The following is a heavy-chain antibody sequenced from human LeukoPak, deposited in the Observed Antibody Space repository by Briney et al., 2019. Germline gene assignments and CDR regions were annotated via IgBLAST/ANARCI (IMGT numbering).Heavy chain of an antibody. CDR3: ARGGSTAGLESNWFDP. V-gene: IGHV1-2*06. Sequence: ASVKVSCKASRYTFTGYYMHWVRQAPGQGLEWMGRINPNSGGTNYAQKFQGRVTMTRDTSINTAYMEVSRLRSDDTAVYYCARGGSTAGLESNWFDPWGQGTLVTVSS. CDR1: RYTFTGYY. CDR2: INPNSGGT. J-gene: IGHJ5*02. D-gene: IGHD2-2*01.